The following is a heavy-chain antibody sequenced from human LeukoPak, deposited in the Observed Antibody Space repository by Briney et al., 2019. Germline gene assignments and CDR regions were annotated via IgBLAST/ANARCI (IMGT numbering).Heavy chain of an antibody. J-gene: IGHJ5*02. CDR3: AKDSDMVRGVHNWFDP. CDR2: ISGSGGST. Sequence: GGSLRLSCAASGFTFSSYAMSWVRQAPGKGLEWVSAISGSGGSTYYADSVKGRFTISRDNSKNTLYLQMNSLRAEDTAVYYCAKDSDMVRGVHNWFDPWGQGTLVTVSS. V-gene: IGHV3-23*01. D-gene: IGHD3-10*01. CDR1: GFTFSSYA.